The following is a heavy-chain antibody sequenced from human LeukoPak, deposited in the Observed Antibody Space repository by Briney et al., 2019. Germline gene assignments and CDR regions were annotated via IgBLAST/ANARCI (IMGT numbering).Heavy chain of an antibody. CDR1: GYTFTSYD. V-gene: IGHV1-8*02. J-gene: IGHJ4*02. D-gene: IGHD3-22*01. CDR2: MNPNSGNT. CDR3: ARGSMIVVVTTLFDY. Sequence: ASVKVSCKASGYTFTSYDINWVRQATGQGLEWMGWMNPNSGNTGYAQKFQGRVTMTRDMSTSTVYMELSSLRSEDTAVYYCARGSMIVVVTTLFDYWGQGTLVTVSS.